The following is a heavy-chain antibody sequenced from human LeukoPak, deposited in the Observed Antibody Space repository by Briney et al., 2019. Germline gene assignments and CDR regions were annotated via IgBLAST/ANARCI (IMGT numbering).Heavy chain of an antibody. D-gene: IGHD6-19*01. CDR1: GFTFSSYG. V-gene: IGHV3-33*01. J-gene: IGHJ6*04. Sequence: GRSLRLSCAASGFTFSSYGMHWVRQAPGKGLEWVAVIWYDGSKKYYADSVKGRFTISRDNSKNTLYLQMNSLRAEDTAVYYCARDHSVAVAGRYYYYYGMDVWGKGTTVTVSS. CDR3: ARDHSVAVAGRYYYYYGMDV. CDR2: IWYDGSKK.